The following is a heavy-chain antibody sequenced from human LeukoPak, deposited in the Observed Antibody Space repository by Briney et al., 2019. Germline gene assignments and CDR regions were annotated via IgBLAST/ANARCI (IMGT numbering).Heavy chain of an antibody. CDR1: GDSISSSTCY. J-gene: IGHJ5*02. CDR2: FYYSGRT. V-gene: IGHV4-39*01. Sequence: PSQTLSLTCTVSGDSISSSTCYWGWIRQSPGKGPEWIGSFYYSGRTHYNPSLTSRVSISVDTSKNQFSLELSSVTAADTAVYYCMRHVGDVSLNWFGPWGQGTLVTVSS. CDR3: MRHVGDVSLNWFGP.